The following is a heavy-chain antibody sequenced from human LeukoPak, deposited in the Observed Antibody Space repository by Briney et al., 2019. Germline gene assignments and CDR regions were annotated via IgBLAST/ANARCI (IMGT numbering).Heavy chain of an antibody. V-gene: IGHV3-7*05. J-gene: IGHJ6*02. CDR2: INQDGSEN. D-gene: IGHD6-19*01. CDR3: AKRAVAGAWDYYYGMDV. CDR1: GFTFSDYW. Sequence: GGSLRLSCAASGFTFSDYWMSWVRQAPGKGLEWVANINQDGSENSYVDSVRGRFTISRDNAKNSLYLQMNSLRVEDTAVYYCAKRAVAGAWDYYYGMDVWGQGTTVTVSS.